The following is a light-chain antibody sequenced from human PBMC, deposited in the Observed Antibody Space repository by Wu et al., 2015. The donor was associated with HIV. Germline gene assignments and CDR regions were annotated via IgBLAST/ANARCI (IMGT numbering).Light chain of an antibody. CDR2: GAS. V-gene: IGKV3-15*01. CDR1: QSVGSN. J-gene: IGKJ1*01. Sequence: EVVMTQSPATLSVPPGERVTLSCRASQSVGSNLAWYQQKPGQAPRLLISGASNRAAGVPARFSGSRSGTDFTLSVSSLQSEDFAIYYCQQYDFWPRTFGPGTRVEIK. CDR3: QQYDFWPRT.